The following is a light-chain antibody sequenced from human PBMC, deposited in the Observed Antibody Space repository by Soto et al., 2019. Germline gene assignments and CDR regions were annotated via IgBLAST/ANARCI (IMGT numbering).Light chain of an antibody. V-gene: IGKV3-20*01. CDR1: QSVSNNY. CDR2: GAS. Sequence: EIVLTQSPGTLSLSPGERATLSCRASQSVSNNYLAWYQQKPGQAPRLLIYGASNRATGIPDRFSGSGSGTEFTLTISGLQSEDFAVYYCQTYDSWPLFGQGTRLEIK. CDR3: QTYDSWPL. J-gene: IGKJ5*01.